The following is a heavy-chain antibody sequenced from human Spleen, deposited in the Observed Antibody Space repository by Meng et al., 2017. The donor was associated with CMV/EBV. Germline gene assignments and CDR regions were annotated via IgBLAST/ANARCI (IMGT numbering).Heavy chain of an antibody. D-gene: IGHD3-10*01. CDR2: IIPILGIA. J-gene: IGHJ4*02. V-gene: IGHV1-69*02. CDR3: ASGKEDYYGSGSYFDY. Sequence: GNFSSYTISWVRQAPGQGLEWMGRIIPILGIANYAQKFQGRVTITADKSTSTAYMELSSLRSEDTAVYYCASGKEDYYGSGSYFDYWGQGTLVTVSS. CDR1: GNFSSYT.